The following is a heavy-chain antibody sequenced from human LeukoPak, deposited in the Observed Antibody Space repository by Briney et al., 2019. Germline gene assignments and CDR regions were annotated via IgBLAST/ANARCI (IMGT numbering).Heavy chain of an antibody. CDR3: AKDLAAEGTGSFDC. CDR2: ISDDGNNK. V-gene: IGHV3-30-3*01. Sequence: GGSLRLSCAASGFTFIGYVMYWVRQAPGKGLEWVAVISDDGNNKYYADSVKGRFTISRDNSKNTLSLQMNSLRAEDTAVYYCAKDLAAEGTGSFDCWGQGTLVTVSS. J-gene: IGHJ4*02. CDR1: GFTFIGYV. D-gene: IGHD6-13*01.